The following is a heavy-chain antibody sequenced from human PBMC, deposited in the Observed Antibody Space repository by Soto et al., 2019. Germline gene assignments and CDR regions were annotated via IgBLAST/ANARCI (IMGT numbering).Heavy chain of an antibody. J-gene: IGHJ4*02. CDR1: GGSISSGGYS. D-gene: IGHD5-12*01. V-gene: IGHV4-30-2*01. CDR2: IYHSGST. Sequence: QLQLQESGSGLVKPSQTLSLTCAVSGGSISSGGYSWSWIRQPPGKGLEWIGDIYHSGSTYYNPSHKSRVTISVDRSKNQFPLKLSSVTAADTAVYYCAAGGGLPRYYWGQGTLVTVSS. CDR3: AAGGGLPRYY.